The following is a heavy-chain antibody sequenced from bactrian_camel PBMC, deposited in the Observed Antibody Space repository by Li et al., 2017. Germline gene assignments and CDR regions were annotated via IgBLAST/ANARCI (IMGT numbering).Heavy chain of an antibody. V-gene: IGHV3S1*01. Sequence: HVQLVESGGGAVQAGGSLRLSCKVSGYTYSTSCMGWFRQAPGKERVGVAVIDTGDGTTTYADSVKGRFTISQDNANNMVYLHMASLKPEDTAMYYCAASDFGESEECTAEVDEFGYWGQGTQVTVS. CDR1: GYTYSTSC. D-gene: IGHD6*01. CDR2: IDTGDGTT. CDR3: AASDFGESEECTAEVDEFGY. J-gene: IGHJ6*01.